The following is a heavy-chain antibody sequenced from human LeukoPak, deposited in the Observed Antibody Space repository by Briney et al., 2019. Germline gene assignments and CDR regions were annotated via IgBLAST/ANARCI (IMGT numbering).Heavy chain of an antibody. D-gene: IGHD3-10*01. CDR1: GGSISSGGYS. J-gene: IGHJ4*02. Sequence: PSETLSLTCAVSGGSISSGGYSWSWIRQPPGKGLEWIGYIYHSGSTNYNPSLKSRVTISVDTSKNQFSLKLSSVTAADTAVYYCARVGADGSGFLFDYWGQGTLVTVSS. V-gene: IGHV4-30-2*01. CDR3: ARVGADGSGFLFDY. CDR2: IYHSGST.